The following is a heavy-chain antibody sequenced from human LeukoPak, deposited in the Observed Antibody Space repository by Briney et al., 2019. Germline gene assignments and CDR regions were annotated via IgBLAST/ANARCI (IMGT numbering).Heavy chain of an antibody. CDR2: IYTSGST. J-gene: IGHJ4*02. Sequence: SETLSLTCTVSGGSISSYYWSWIRQPAGKGLEWIVRIYTSGSTNYNPSLKSRVTMSVDTSKTQFSLKLSSVTAADTAVYYCARGSVVVTAIPAEHFDYWGQGTLVTVSS. CDR3: ARGSVVVTAIPAEHFDY. CDR1: GGSISSYY. V-gene: IGHV4-4*07. D-gene: IGHD2-21*02.